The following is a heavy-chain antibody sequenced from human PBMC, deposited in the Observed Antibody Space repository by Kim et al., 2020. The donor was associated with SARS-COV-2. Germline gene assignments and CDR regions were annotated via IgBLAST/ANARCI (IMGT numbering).Heavy chain of an antibody. CDR1: GFTFSSYW. V-gene: IGHV3-7*03. J-gene: IGHJ2*01. CDR3: ARDWDSGYDYDSWYFDL. Sequence: GGSLRLSCAASGFTFSSYWMSWVRQAPGKGLEWVANIKQDGSEKYYVDSVKGRFTISRDNAKNSLYLQMNSLRAEDTAVYYCARDWDSGYDYDSWYFDLWGRGTPVTVSS. CDR2: IKQDGSEK. D-gene: IGHD5-12*01.